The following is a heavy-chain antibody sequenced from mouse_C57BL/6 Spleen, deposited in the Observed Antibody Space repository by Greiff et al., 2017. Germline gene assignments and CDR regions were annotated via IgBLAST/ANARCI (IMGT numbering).Heavy chain of an antibody. V-gene: IGHV1-64*01. CDR3: AVHYDYDGGFAY. CDR2: IHPNSGST. CDR1: GYTFTSYW. D-gene: IGHD2-4*01. J-gene: IGHJ3*01. Sequence: QVQLQQSGAELVKPGASVKLSCKASGYTFTSYWMHWVKQRPGQGLEWIGMIHPNSGSTNYNEKFKSKVTLTVDKSSSTAYMQLSSLTSEDSAVYYCAVHYDYDGGFAYWGQGTLVTVSA.